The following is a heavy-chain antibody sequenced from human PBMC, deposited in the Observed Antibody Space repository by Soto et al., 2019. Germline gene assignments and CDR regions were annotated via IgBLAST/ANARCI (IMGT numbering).Heavy chain of an antibody. CDR1: GFTFSSYA. CDR3: AREGQCSSTSCRYYYYYGMDV. J-gene: IGHJ6*02. V-gene: IGHV3-30-3*01. D-gene: IGHD2-2*01. Sequence: GGSLRLSCAASGFTFSSYAMHWVRQAPGKGLEWVAVISYDGSNKYYADSVKGRFTISRDNSKNTLYLQMNSLRAEDTAVYYCAREGQCSSTSCRYYYYYGMDVWGQGTTVTVSS. CDR2: ISYDGSNK.